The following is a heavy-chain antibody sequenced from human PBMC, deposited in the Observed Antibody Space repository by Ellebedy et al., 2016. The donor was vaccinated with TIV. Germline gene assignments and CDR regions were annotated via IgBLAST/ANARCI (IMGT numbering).Heavy chain of an antibody. V-gene: IGHV3-48*02. D-gene: IGHD5-24*01. CDR2: ISTTSSNI. Sequence: GESLKISCAASGNTFSSYNMNWVRQAPGKGLQWVSYISTTSSNIYYADSVKGRFTISRDNAENSLTLQMDSLRDEDTAVYYCVRDGGRDGYTYWYFDLWGRGTLVTVSS. J-gene: IGHJ2*01. CDR3: VRDGGRDGYTYWYFDL. CDR1: GNTFSSYN.